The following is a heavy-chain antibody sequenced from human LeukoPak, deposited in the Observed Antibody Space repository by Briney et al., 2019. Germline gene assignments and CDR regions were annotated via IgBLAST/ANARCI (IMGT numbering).Heavy chain of an antibody. D-gene: IGHD6-13*01. Sequence: ASVKVSCKASGYTFTGYYMHWVRQAPGQGLEWMGWINPNSGGTNYAQKFQGRVTMTRDTSISTAYMELSRLRSDDTAVYYCARDHRGIAAAGTDFDYWGQGTLVTVSS. V-gene: IGHV1-2*02. J-gene: IGHJ4*02. CDR3: ARDHRGIAAAGTDFDY. CDR2: INPNSGGT. CDR1: GYTFTGYY.